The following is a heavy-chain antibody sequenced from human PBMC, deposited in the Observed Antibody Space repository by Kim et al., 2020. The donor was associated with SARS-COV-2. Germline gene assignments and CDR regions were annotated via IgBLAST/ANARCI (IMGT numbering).Heavy chain of an antibody. Sequence: SETLSLTCTVSGGSISSGSYYWSWIRQPAGKGLEWTARIYTSGSTNYNPSLKSRVTISVDTSKNQFSLNLSSVTAAETAVYNCAREGRTNRYWKYVWFDPWGQRTLVTVSS. J-gene: IGHJ5*02. CDR3: AREGRTNRYWKYVWFDP. V-gene: IGHV4-61*02. D-gene: IGHD1-7*01. CDR1: GGSISSGSYY. CDR2: IYTSGST.